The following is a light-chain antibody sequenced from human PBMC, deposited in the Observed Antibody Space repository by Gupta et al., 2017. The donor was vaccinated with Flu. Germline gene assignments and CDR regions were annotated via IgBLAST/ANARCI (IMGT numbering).Light chain of an antibody. Sequence: DIQMTQSPSTLSASIGDTVMISCRASQSVTGWLAWYQQKPGKAPKLLVYEASNLESGVPSRFSGSGSGTEFTLTINSLQPDDFATYYCQQYNSYSWTFGQGTKVEI. J-gene: IGKJ1*01. CDR2: EAS. V-gene: IGKV1-5*03. CDR3: QQYNSYSWT. CDR1: QSVTGW.